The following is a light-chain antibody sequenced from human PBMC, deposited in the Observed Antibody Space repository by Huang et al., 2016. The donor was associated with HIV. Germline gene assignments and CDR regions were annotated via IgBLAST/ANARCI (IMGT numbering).Light chain of an antibody. J-gene: IGKJ3*01. CDR3: QQRTYSFT. Sequence: EIVLTQSPATLSLSPGERATLSCRASQSVGSFLAWYQQKPCQAPSLLIYDASYRATGIPARFSGSGSGTDFTLTISSLEPEDFAVYYCQQRTYSFTFGPGTKVD. V-gene: IGKV3-11*01. CDR2: DAS. CDR1: QSVGSF.